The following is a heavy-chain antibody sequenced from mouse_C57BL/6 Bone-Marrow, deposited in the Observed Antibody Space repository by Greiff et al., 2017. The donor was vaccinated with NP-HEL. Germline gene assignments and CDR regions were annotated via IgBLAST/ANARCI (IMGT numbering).Heavy chain of an antibody. CDR1: GFSFNSYA. CDR3: VRHERAYYAMAY. D-gene: IGHD3-3*01. J-gene: IGHJ4*01. CDR2: IRSKSNNNAT. Sequence: GGGLMQPKGSLKLSCAASGFSFNSYAMNWVRQAPGKGWEWVAGIRSKSNNNATYYADSVKDRFTISRDDSESMLYLQMNNWKTEDTAMYDCVRHERAYYAMAYWGQGTSVTVSA. V-gene: IGHV10-1*01.